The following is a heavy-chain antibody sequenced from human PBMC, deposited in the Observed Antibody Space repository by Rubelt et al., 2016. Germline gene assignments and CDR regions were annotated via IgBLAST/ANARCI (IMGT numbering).Heavy chain of an antibody. CDR2: ISSSSSYI. D-gene: IGHD5-24*01. CDR3: AREDGVPDGYNSPFDY. V-gene: IGHV3-21*01. J-gene: IGHJ4*02. CDR1: GFTFSSYS. Sequence: PGGSLRLSCAASGFTFSSYSMNWVRQAPGKGLEWVSSISSSSSYIYYADSVKGRFTISRDNAKNSLYLQMNSLRAEDTAVYFCAREDGVPDGYNSPFDYWGQGTLVTVSS.